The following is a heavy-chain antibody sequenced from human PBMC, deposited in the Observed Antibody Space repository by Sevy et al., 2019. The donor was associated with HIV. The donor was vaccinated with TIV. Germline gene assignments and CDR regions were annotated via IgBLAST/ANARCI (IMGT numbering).Heavy chain of an antibody. J-gene: IGHJ4*02. CDR3: ARDNDDSSGYYYTPPATDY. Sequence: GGSLRLSCAASGFTFSSYSMNWVRQAPGKGLEWVSSISSSSSYIYYADSVKGRFTISRDKAKNSLYLQMNSLRAEDTAVYYCARDNDDSSGYYYTPPATDYWGQGTLVTVSS. CDR2: ISSSSSYI. CDR1: GFTFSSYS. V-gene: IGHV3-21*01. D-gene: IGHD3-22*01.